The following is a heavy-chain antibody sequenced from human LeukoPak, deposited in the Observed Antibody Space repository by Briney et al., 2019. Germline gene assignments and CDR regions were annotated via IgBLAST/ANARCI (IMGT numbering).Heavy chain of an antibody. CDR1: GYTFTGYY. CDR2: INPNSGGT. Sequence: GASVKVSCKASGYTFTGYYMHWVRQAPGQGLEWMGWINPNSGGTNYAQKFQGRVTMTRDTSISTAYMELSRLRSDDTAAYYCARGVSGSYYREDWFDPWGQGTLVTVSS. CDR3: ARGVSGSYYREDWFDP. V-gene: IGHV1-2*02. J-gene: IGHJ5*02. D-gene: IGHD1-26*01.